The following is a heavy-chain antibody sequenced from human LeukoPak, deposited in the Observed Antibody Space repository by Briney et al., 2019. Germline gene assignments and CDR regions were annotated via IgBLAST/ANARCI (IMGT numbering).Heavy chain of an antibody. CDR3: ARARASGQLVQGRYYFDY. V-gene: IGHV4-61*02. CDR1: GGSISSGSYY. D-gene: IGHD6-13*01. Sequence: SETLSLTCTVSGGSISSGSYYWSWIRQPAGKGLEWIGRTYTSGSTNYNPSLKSRVTISVDTSKNQFSLKLSSVTAADTAVYYCARARASGQLVQGRYYFDYWGQGTLVTVSS. J-gene: IGHJ4*02. CDR2: TYTSGST.